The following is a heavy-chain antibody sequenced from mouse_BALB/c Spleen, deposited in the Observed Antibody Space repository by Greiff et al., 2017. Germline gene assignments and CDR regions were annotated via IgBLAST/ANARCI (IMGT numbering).Heavy chain of an antibody. J-gene: IGHJ3*01. CDR3: ATDGNYSAWFAY. Sequence: VQLQQSGAELVRPGTSVKISCKASGYTFTNYWLGWVKQRPGHGLEWIGDIYPGGGYTNYNEKFKGKATLTADTSSSTAYMQLSSLTSEDSAVYFCATDGNYSAWFAYWGQGTLVTVSA. CDR2: IYPGGGYT. CDR1: GYTFTNYW. V-gene: IGHV1-63*02. D-gene: IGHD2-1*01.